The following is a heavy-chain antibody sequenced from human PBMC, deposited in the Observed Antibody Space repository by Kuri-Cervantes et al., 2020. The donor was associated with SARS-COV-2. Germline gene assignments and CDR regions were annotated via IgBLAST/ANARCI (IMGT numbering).Heavy chain of an antibody. V-gene: IGHV1-3*04. J-gene: IGHJ6*02. Sequence: ASVKVSCKASGYTFTSYAMHWVRQAPGQRLEWMGWINTGNGNTKYSQKFQGRVTITRDTSASTAYMELSSLRSEDTAVYYCARSAIQLSYGYGMDVWGQGTTVTVSS. CDR3: ARSAIQLSYGYGMDV. CDR2: INTGNGNT. CDR1: GYTFTSYA. D-gene: IGHD5-18*01.